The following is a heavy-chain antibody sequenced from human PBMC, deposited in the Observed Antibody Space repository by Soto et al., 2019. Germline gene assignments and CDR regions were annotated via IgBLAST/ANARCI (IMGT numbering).Heavy chain of an antibody. Sequence: GGSLRLSSAASGFTLSSDALTWARQAPGKGPEWIAAVDGSGDPTFYAASVRGRFTISRDNCKNTVFLQMTGLASGPTAVYRCAKQATGVYPGKFAFRRKGSLVPVSS. D-gene: IGHD7-27*01. J-gene: IGHJ4*02. V-gene: IGHV3-23*01. CDR1: GFTLSSDA. CDR3: AKQATGVYPGKFAF. CDR2: VDGSGDPT.